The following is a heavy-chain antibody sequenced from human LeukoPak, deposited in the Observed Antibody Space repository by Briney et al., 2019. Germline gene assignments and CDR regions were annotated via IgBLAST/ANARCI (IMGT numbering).Heavy chain of an antibody. V-gene: IGHV3-21*01. J-gene: IGHJ4*02. CDR1: GFTFSSYS. CDR3: AKDSASLSSHFATYFDS. CDR2: ISSSSSYI. D-gene: IGHD6-13*01. Sequence: GGSLRLSCAASGFTFSSYSMNWVRQAPGKGLEWVSSISSSSSYIYYADSVKGRFTISRDNAKNSLYLQMNSLRAEDTTVYYCAKDSASLSSHFATYFDSWGQGTLVTVS.